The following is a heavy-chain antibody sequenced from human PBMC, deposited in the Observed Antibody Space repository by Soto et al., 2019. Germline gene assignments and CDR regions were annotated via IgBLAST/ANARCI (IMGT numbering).Heavy chain of an antibody. J-gene: IGHJ4*02. CDR3: ARHGGIAVAGTRD. CDR2: IYYSGST. D-gene: IGHD6-19*01. CDR1: GGSISSSTYY. Sequence: QLQLQESGPRLVKTSETLSLTCTVSGGSISSSTYYWGWIRQPPGQGLEWIGSIYYSGSTFYNPSLKSRVTISVDTSKNQFSLKLSSVTAADTAVYYSARHGGIAVAGTRDWGQGTLVTVSS. V-gene: IGHV4-39*01.